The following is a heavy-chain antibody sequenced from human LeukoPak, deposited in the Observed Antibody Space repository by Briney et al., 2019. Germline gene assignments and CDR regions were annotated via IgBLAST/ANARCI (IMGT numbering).Heavy chain of an antibody. Sequence: SETLSLTCTVSGGSISSYYWSWIRQPPGKGLEWIGYIYYSGSTNYNPSLKSRVTISVDTSKNQFSLKLSSVTAADTAVYYCARGRITAVAGYYSDYWGQGTLVTVSS. D-gene: IGHD6-19*01. J-gene: IGHJ4*02. CDR1: GGSISSYY. CDR2: IYYSGST. V-gene: IGHV4-59*01. CDR3: ARGRITAVAGYYSDY.